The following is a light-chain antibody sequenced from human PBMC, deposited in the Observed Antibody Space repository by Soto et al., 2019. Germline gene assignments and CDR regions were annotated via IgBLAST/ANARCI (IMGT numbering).Light chain of an antibody. CDR3: QQVNSVPFT. CDR1: QGISSY. Sequence: DILLTQSPYFLSASVGDRVTITCRASQGISSYLAWYQQKPGKAPKLLIYDASTLQSGVPSRFSGSGSGTEFTLTISSLHPEDFATYYCQQVNSVPFTFGPGTKVDL. J-gene: IGKJ3*01. V-gene: IGKV1-9*01. CDR2: DAS.